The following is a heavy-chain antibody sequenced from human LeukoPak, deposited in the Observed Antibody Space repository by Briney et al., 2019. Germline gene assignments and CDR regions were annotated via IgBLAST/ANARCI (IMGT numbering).Heavy chain of an antibody. CDR2: INPNSGGT. D-gene: IGHD3-3*01. J-gene: IGHJ4*02. CDR1: GYTFTGYY. Sequence: ASVKVSCKASGYTFTGYYMHWVRQAPGQGLEWMGWINPNSGGTNYAQKFQGRVTMTRDTSISTAYMELSRLRSDDTAVYYCVRGGGTYDFWSGWAYYWGQGTLVTVSS. CDR3: VRGGGTYDFWSGWAYY. V-gene: IGHV1-2*02.